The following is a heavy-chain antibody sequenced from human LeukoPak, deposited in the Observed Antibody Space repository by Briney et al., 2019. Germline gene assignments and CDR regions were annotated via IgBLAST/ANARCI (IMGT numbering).Heavy chain of an antibody. CDR3: ARGRREGRRVWGSYRCFDY. D-gene: IGHD3-16*02. Sequence: SETLSLTCAVYGGSFSGCYWSWIRQPPGKGLEWIGEINHSGSTNYNPSLKSRVTISVDTSKNQFSLKLSSVTAADTAVYYCARGRREGRRVWGSYRCFDYWGQGTLVTVSS. CDR1: GGSFSGCY. J-gene: IGHJ4*02. CDR2: INHSGST. V-gene: IGHV4-34*01.